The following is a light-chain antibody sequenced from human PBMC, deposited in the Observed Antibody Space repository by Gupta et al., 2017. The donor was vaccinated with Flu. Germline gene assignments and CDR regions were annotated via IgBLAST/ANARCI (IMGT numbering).Light chain of an antibody. J-gene: IGLJ3*02. CDR3: SSSKSSSTYWV. Sequence: QSALTQPASVSGSPGQSITISCTGTSSDVGGYNYVSWYQQHPGKAPKLMIYEVSNRPSGVSNRCSGYKSGNKASRNIKGLQAEDEADDYCSSSKSSSTYWVFGGGTKLTVL. CDR2: EVS. CDR1: SSDVGGYNY. V-gene: IGLV2-14*01.